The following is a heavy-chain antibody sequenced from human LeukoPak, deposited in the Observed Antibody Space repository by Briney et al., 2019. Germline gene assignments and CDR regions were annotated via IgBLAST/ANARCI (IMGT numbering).Heavy chain of an antibody. CDR2: ISYDGSNK. Sequence: GGSLRLSCAASGFTFSSYAMHWVRQAPGKGLEWVAVISYDGSNKYYADSVKGRFTISRDNSKNTLYLQMNSLRAEDTAVYYCASLCGDYRGSWGQGTLVTVSS. D-gene: IGHD4-17*01. CDR1: GFTFSSYA. CDR3: ASLCGDYRGS. J-gene: IGHJ5*02. V-gene: IGHV3-30-3*01.